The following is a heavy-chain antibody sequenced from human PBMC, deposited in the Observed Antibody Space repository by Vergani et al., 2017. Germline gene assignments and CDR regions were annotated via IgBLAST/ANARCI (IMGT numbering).Heavy chain of an antibody. Sequence: EVQLVESGGGLVQPGGSLSLSCAASGFTFSSYWMHWVRQAPGKGLVWVSRINSDGSSTSYADSVKGRFTISRDNAKNTLYLQMNSLRAEDSAVYYCETTYYDFWSGFFDPWGQGTLVTVSS. D-gene: IGHD3-3*01. CDR2: INSDGSST. J-gene: IGHJ5*02. CDR1: GFTFSSYW. V-gene: IGHV3-74*01. CDR3: ETTYYDFWSGFFDP.